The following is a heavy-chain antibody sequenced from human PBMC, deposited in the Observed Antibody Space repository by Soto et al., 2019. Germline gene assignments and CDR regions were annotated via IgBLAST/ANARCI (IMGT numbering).Heavy chain of an antibody. CDR3: ARSPSDTRGYNFDY. CDR1: GDSISSAGYS. Sequence: QLQLQESGSGLVKPSQTLSLTCAVSGDSISSAGYSWSWIRQLPGKGLEWIGYIYYSGYTFYTPSLESRVTISVDMSKNQFSLKLSSVTAADTAVYFCARSPSDTRGYNFDYWGQGTLVTVSS. V-gene: IGHV4-30-2*01. D-gene: IGHD3-22*01. CDR2: IYYSGYT. J-gene: IGHJ4*02.